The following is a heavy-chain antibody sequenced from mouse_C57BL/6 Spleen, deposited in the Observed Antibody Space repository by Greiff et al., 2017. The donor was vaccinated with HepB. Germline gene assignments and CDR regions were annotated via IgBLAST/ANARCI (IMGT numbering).Heavy chain of an antibody. Sequence: VQLQQSGAELVRPGASVKLSCTASGFNIKDDYMHWVMQRPEQGLEWIGWIDPENGDTEYASKFQGKATITADTSSNTAYLQLSSLPSEDTAFYYCTTDDGSPPFAYWGQGTLVTVSA. CDR1: GFNIKDDY. CDR3: TTDDGSPPFAY. CDR2: IDPENGDT. D-gene: IGHD2-12*01. V-gene: IGHV14-4*01. J-gene: IGHJ3*01.